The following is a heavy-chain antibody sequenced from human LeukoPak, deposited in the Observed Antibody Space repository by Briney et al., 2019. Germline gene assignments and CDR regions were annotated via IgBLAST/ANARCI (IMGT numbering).Heavy chain of an antibody. CDR2: ISGSGGST. J-gene: IGHJ4*02. Sequence: GGSLRLSCAASGFTLSSYAMSWVRQAPGKGLEWVSAISGSGGSTYYAGSVKGRFTISRDNSKNTLYLQMNSLRAEDTAVYYCAKGNIVVVVAASGEYDYWGQGTLVTVSS. CDR3: AKGNIVVVVAASGEYDY. D-gene: IGHD2-15*01. CDR1: GFTLSSYA. V-gene: IGHV3-23*01.